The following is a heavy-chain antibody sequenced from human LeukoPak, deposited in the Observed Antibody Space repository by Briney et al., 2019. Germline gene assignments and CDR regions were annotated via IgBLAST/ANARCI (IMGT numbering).Heavy chain of an antibody. Sequence: AGGSLRLSCAASGFTFDDYAMHWVRQAPGKGLEWVSVIYSGGNTYYADSVKGRFTISRDNSKNTLFLQMDSLRAEDTAMYYCARDFFGWSYDVSDIWGQGTMVTVSS. D-gene: IGHD3-10*01. CDR1: GFTFDDYA. CDR3: ARDFFGWSYDVSDI. J-gene: IGHJ3*02. CDR2: IYSGGNT. V-gene: IGHV3-53*01.